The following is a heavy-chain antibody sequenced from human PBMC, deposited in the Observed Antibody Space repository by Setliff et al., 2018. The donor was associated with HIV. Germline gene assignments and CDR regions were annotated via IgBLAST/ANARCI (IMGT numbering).Heavy chain of an antibody. CDR3: ARKEKGGSFDI. J-gene: IGHJ3*02. Sequence: SETLSLTCTVSGASINSHYWNWVRQSPAKGLEWIGYYYNGGTSYNPSLQSRVTISVDTPKNQFSLHLNSVTAADTAVYYCARKEKGGSFDIWGLGTLVTVSS. V-gene: IGHV4-59*11. CDR1: GASINSHY. CDR2: YYNGGT.